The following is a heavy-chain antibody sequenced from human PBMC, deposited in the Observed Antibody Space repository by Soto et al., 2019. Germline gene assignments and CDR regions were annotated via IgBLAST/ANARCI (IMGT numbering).Heavy chain of an antibody. Sequence: SETLSLTCAVYGGSFSGYYWSWIRQPPGKGLEWIGEINHSGSTNYNPSLKSRVTISVDTSKNQFSLKLSSVTAADTAVYYCARGNCSGGSCYLHYYYYGMDVWGQGTTVTVSS. CDR2: INHSGST. V-gene: IGHV4-34*01. CDR3: ARGNCSGGSCYLHYYYYGMDV. J-gene: IGHJ6*02. CDR1: GGSFSGYY. D-gene: IGHD2-15*01.